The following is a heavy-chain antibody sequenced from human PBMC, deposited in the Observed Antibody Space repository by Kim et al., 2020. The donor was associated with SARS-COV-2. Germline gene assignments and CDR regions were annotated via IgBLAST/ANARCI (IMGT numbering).Heavy chain of an antibody. CDR3: VHSGWYLGFDI. CDR1: GGSISSSSYY. D-gene: IGHD6-19*01. V-gene: IGHV4-39*01. CDR2: IYYSGST. Sequence: SETLSLTCTVSGGSISSSSYYWGWIRQPPGKGLEWIGSIYYSGSTYYNPSLKSRVTISVDTSKNQFSLKLRSVSAADTAVYYCVHSGWYLGFDIWGQGTMVTVSS. J-gene: IGHJ3*02.